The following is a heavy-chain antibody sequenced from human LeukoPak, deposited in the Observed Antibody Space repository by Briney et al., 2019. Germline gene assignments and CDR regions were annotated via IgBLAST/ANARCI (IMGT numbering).Heavy chain of an antibody. J-gene: IGHJ4*02. Sequence: SETLSLTCTVSGYSISGGFYWDWIRQPPGKGLEWIGSIYHSGSSYYNPSLKSRVTISVDTSKNQFSLKLNSVTAADTAVYYCARDHSSSSEDYWGQGTLVTVSS. CDR3: ARDHSSSSEDY. CDR1: GYSISGGFY. D-gene: IGHD6-13*01. CDR2: IYHSGSS. V-gene: IGHV4-38-2*02.